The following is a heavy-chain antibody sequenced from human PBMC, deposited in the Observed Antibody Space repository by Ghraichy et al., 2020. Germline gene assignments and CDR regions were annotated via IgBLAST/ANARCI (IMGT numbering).Heavy chain of an antibody. V-gene: IGHV4-34*01. CDR1: GGSFSGYY. CDR2: INHSGST. J-gene: IGHJ5*02. Sequence: SETLSLTCAVYGGSFSGYYWSWIRQPPGKGLEWIGEINHSGSTNYNPSLKSRVTISVDTSKNQFSLKLSSVTAADTAVYYCARGKQQLVSNWFDPWGQGTLVTVSS. D-gene: IGHD6-13*01. CDR3: ARGKQQLVSNWFDP.